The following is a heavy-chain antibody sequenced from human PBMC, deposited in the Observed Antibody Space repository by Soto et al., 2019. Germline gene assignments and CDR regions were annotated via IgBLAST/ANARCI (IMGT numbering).Heavy chain of an antibody. CDR3: ARPRGTTPAVWYFDL. CDR2: VYHSGKT. Sequence: QVQLQESGPGLVKPSETLSLTCSVSGVYISSHYWSWIRQPPGKGLEWIGYVYHSGKTDSNPSLKSRITLSIDPSQNQVSLSLTSVTAADTAVYYCARPRGTTPAVWYFDLWGRGTLVTVSS. D-gene: IGHD1-26*01. J-gene: IGHJ2*01. V-gene: IGHV4-59*08. CDR1: GVYISSHY.